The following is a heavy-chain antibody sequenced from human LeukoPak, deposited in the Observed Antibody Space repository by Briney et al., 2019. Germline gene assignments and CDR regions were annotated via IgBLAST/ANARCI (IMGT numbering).Heavy chain of an antibody. CDR2: ISNSGITI. V-gene: IGHV3-48*03. D-gene: IGHD6-19*01. CDR3: ARDSDSSGWYGLDY. CDR1: GFTFSSYE. J-gene: IGHJ4*02. Sequence: PGGSLRLSCAASGFTFSSYEMNWVRHAPGKGREWVSCISNSGITIYYADTVKGRFTIYRDNAKNSLYLQLNSLRDEDTAVYDCARDSDSSGWYGLDYWGQGTLVTVSS.